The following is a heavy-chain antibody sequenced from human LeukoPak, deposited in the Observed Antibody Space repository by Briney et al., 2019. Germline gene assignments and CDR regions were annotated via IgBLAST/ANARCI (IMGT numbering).Heavy chain of an antibody. D-gene: IGHD3-10*01. V-gene: IGHV3-66*02. Sequence: GGSLRLSCAASGFTVSSNYMSWVRQAPGKGLEWVSVIYSGGSTYYADSVKGRFIISRDNSKNTLYLQMNSLRAEDTAVYYCARDRRGVNYFDYWGQGTLVTVSS. J-gene: IGHJ4*02. CDR3: ARDRRGVNYFDY. CDR2: IYSGGST. CDR1: GFTVSSNY.